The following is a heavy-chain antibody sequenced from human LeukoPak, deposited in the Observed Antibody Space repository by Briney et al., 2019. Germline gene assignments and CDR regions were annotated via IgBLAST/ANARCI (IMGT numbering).Heavy chain of an antibody. J-gene: IGHJ4*02. CDR3: ASVIAADGDDY. Sequence: GGSLRLSCAASGFTFDDYAMHWVRQAPGKGLEWVSGISGSGGSTYYADSVKGRFTISRDNSKNTLYLQMNSLRAEDTAVYYCASVIAADGDDYWGQGTLVTVSS. CDR2: ISGSGGST. D-gene: IGHD6-13*01. CDR1: GFTFDDYA. V-gene: IGHV3-23*01.